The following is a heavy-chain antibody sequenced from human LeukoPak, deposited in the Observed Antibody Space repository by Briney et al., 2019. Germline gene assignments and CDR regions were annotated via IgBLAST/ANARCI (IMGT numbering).Heavy chain of an antibody. D-gene: IGHD3-10*01. CDR3: AAHIYGSGSPYNWFDP. J-gene: IGHJ5*02. V-gene: IGHV1-58*02. CDR1: GFTFTSSA. Sequence: ASVKVSCKASGFTFTSSAMQWVRQARGQRLEWIGWIVVGSGNTNYAQKFQERVTITRDMSTSTAYMELSSLRSEDTAVYYCAAHIYGSGSPYNWFDPWGRGTLVTVSS. CDR2: IVVGSGNT.